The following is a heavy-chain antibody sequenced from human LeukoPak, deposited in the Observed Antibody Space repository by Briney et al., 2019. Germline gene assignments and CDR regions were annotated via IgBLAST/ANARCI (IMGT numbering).Heavy chain of an antibody. J-gene: IGHJ4*02. V-gene: IGHV3-11*04. CDR2: ISSLSTSI. CDR1: GFTFSGYY. CDR3: RRDKED. Sequence: KAGGSLRLSCAASGFTFSGYYMSWIRQAPGKGLEWVSYISSLSTSIYYTDSVKGRFTISRDNAKNSLYLQMNNLRAEDTAVYYCRRDKEDWGQGTLVTVSS.